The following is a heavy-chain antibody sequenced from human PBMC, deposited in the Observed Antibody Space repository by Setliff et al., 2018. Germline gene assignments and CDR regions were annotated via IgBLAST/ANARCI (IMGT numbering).Heavy chain of an antibody. J-gene: IGHJ4*02. Sequence: PSETLSLTCTVSGDSISSRRNYWGWFRQPAGKELEWIGQIYTSWSTNYNPSLKSRVTISLDTSKNQFSLSLTSVTAEDTAVYYCARGQGYDFWSGYLPSTYYFDYWGQGTLVTVSS. D-gene: IGHD3-3*01. CDR3: ARGQGYDFWSGYLPSTYYFDY. CDR2: IYTSWST. CDR1: GDSISSRRNY. V-gene: IGHV4-61*09.